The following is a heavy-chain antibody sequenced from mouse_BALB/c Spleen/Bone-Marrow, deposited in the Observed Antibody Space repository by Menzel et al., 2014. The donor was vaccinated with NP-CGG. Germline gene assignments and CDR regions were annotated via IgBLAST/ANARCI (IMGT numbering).Heavy chain of an antibody. CDR2: INPNTGYT. CDR1: GYTFTSYW. J-gene: IGHJ4*01. CDR3: ARGGYYGSAMDY. V-gene: IGHV1-4*01. D-gene: IGHD1-1*01. Sequence: VQLQESGAELATPGASVKMSCKASGYTFTSYWMHWVKQRPGQGLEWIGYINPNTGYTEYNQKFKDKATLTADKSSSTAYMQLSSLTSEDSAVYYCARGGYYGSAMDYWGQGTSVTVSS.